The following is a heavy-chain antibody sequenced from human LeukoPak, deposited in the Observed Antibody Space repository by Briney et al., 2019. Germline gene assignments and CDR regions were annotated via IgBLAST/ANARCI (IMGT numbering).Heavy chain of an antibody. CDR1: GGSISSYY. Sequence: SSETLSLTCTVSGGSISSYYWSWIRQRPGKGLEWIGNIYYSGSTNYTPSLKSRVTISVDTSKNPFSLKLSSVTAADTAVYYCTRGSIAYYYMDVWGKGTTVTISS. D-gene: IGHD3-22*01. CDR2: IYYSGST. V-gene: IGHV4-59*01. CDR3: TRGSIAYYYMDV. J-gene: IGHJ6*03.